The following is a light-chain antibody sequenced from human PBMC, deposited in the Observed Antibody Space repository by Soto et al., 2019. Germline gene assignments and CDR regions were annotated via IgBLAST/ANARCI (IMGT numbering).Light chain of an antibody. CDR2: RNH. CDR1: RSNIGAGYD. J-gene: IGLJ1*01. CDR3: CSYVSSKTYV. V-gene: IGLV1-40*01. Sequence: QSVLTQPPSVSGAPGQRVTISCTGSRSNIGAGYDVHWYQQIPGTAPKLLIYRNHDRPSGVSNRFSGSKSDNTASLTISGLQAEDEADYYCCSYVSSKTYVFGTGTKVTVL.